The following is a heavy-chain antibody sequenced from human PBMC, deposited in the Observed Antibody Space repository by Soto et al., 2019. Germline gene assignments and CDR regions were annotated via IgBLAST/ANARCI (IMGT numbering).Heavy chain of an antibody. CDR1: GYSFTSYW. Sequence: LGESLKISCKGSGYSFTSYWIGWVRQMPGKGLEWMGIIYPGDSDTRYSPSFQGQVTISADKSISTAYLQWSSLKASDTAMYYCARLMTMVRGVKDPYYYYYMDVWGKGTTVTVSS. CDR2: IYPGDSDT. J-gene: IGHJ6*03. V-gene: IGHV5-51*01. D-gene: IGHD3-10*01. CDR3: ARLMTMVRGVKDPYYYYYMDV.